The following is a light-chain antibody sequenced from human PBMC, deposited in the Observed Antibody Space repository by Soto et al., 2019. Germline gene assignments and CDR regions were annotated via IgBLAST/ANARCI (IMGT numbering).Light chain of an antibody. CDR3: QQYNRYRT. Sequence: EIQMTQSPSTLSASVGDRVTISCRASQSINTWLAWYQHRPGKAPKLLIYKASNLETGVPSRFSGSGSGTEFTLTISSLEPDDFATYYCQQYNRYRTFGQGTKVEMK. CDR2: KAS. J-gene: IGKJ1*01. CDR1: QSINTW. V-gene: IGKV1-5*03.